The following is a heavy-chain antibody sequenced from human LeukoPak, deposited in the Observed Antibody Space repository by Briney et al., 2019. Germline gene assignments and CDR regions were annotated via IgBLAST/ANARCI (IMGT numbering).Heavy chain of an antibody. Sequence: GGSLRLSCAVSGFTFTNHWMSWVRQAPGKGLEWVANIKEDGSEKYYVDSVKGRFTVSRDNVKNSLFLQMNSLRVDDTAVYYCAKSGSSVFWSWGQGTLVTVSS. J-gene: IGHJ5*02. CDR3: AKSGSSVFWS. CDR1: GFTFTNHW. CDR2: IKEDGSEK. V-gene: IGHV3-7*03. D-gene: IGHD3-3*02.